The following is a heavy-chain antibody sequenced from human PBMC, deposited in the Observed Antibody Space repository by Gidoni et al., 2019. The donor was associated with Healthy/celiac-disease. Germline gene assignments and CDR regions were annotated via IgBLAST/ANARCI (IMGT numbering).Heavy chain of an antibody. D-gene: IGHD1-7*01. Sequence: QVQLVQSGAEVKKPGASVKVFCKASGYTFTSYYMHWVRQDPGQGLEWMGIINPSGGSTSYAQKFQGRVTMTRDTSTSTVYMELSSLRSEDTAVYYCARTPLGTNHAFDIWGQGTMVTVSS. J-gene: IGHJ3*02. V-gene: IGHV1-46*01. CDR2: INPSGGST. CDR1: GYTFTSYY. CDR3: ARTPLGTNHAFDI.